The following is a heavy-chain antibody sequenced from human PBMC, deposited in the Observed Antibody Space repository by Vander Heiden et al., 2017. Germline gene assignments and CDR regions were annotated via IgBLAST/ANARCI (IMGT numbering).Heavy chain of an antibody. J-gene: IGHJ4*02. V-gene: IGHV3-48*02. D-gene: IGHD5-18*01. CDR3: ARDADTAMLEVDY. CDR1: GFTFSGYS. Sequence: EVQLVASGGGLVQPGGSLRLSCAASGFTFSGYSMNWVRQAPGKGLEWVSYMSSSSSTIYYADSGKGRFTISRVNAKNSLYLQMNSLRDEDTAVYYCARDADTAMLEVDYWGQGTLVTVSS. CDR2: MSSSSSTI.